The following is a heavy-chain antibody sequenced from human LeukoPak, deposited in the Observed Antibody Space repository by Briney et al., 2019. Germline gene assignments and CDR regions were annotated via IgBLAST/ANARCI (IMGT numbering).Heavy chain of an antibody. V-gene: IGHV4-59*01. D-gene: IGHD6-13*01. J-gene: IGHJ4*02. CDR3: AKDGSSWPFFDS. CDR2: IYYSGTT. CDR1: GGSISYYY. Sequence: SESLSLTCTVSGGSISYYYWSWIRQSPGKGLEWSGYIYYSGTTNYNPSLKSRVTISVDTSKNQFSLQLRSVTAADTAVYYCAKDGSSWPFFDSWGQGTLVTVSS.